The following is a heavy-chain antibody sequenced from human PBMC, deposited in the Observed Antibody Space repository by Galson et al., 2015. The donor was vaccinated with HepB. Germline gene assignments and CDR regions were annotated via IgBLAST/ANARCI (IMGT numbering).Heavy chain of an antibody. V-gene: IGHV3-7*05. D-gene: IGHD3-10*01. J-gene: IGHJ4*02. Sequence: SLRLSCAASGFTFSTYWMTWVRQAPGKGLEWVASIKEDGSDRYYVDSVKGRFTISRDNVNNSLYLQMNGLRAEDTAVYFCARACGWGSYSDYWGQGTLVTVSS. CDR3: ARACGWGSYSDY. CDR2: IKEDGSDR. CDR1: GFTFSTYW.